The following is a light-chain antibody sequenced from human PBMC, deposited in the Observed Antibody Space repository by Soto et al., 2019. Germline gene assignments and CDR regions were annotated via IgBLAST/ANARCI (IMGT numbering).Light chain of an antibody. CDR2: EVS. Sequence: QSVLTQPASVSGSPGQSITISCTGTSSDVGDYNYVSWYQQHPGKAPKLVIYEVSNRPSGNSNRFTGSKSGNTASLTISGLQADDEADYYCSSYTSSSTLVFGTVTKVTVL. CDR1: SSDVGDYNY. J-gene: IGLJ1*01. CDR3: SSYTSSSTLV. V-gene: IGLV2-14*01.